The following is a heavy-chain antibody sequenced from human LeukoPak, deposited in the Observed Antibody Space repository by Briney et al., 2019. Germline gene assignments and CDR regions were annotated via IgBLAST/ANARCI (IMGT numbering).Heavy chain of an antibody. CDR1: GFTFDIYG. CDR2: IKEEGSEK. Sequence: GGSLRLSYTASGFTFDIYGMRWVRPAPGKGLEWVATIKEEGSEKYYVDSVKGRFTIFRDNAKKLLYLQMKSLRAEDTAMYYCAKEFRGASDYWGQGTLVTVSS. V-gene: IGHV3-7*03. CDR3: AKEFRGASDY. J-gene: IGHJ4*02. D-gene: IGHD1-26*01.